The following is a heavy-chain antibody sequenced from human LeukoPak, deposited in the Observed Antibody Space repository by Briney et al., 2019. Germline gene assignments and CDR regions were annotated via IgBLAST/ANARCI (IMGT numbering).Heavy chain of an antibody. CDR3: ARDRHSRGWSGNYYFDY. D-gene: IGHD6-19*01. CDR2: IIPIFGTA. J-gene: IGHJ4*02. Sequence: SVKVSCKASGGTFSSYAISWVRQAPGQGLEWMGGIIPIFGTANYAQKFQGRVTITTDESTSTAYMELSSLRSEDTAVYYCARDRHSRGWSGNYYFDYWGQGTLVTVSS. CDR1: GGTFSSYA. V-gene: IGHV1-69*05.